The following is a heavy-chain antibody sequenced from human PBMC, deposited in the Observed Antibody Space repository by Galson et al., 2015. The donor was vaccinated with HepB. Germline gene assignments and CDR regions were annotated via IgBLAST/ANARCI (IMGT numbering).Heavy chain of an antibody. V-gene: IGHV3-30*04. D-gene: IGHD6-13*01. Sequence: SLRLSCAASGFTFSSYAMSWVRQAPGKGLEWVAVISYDGSNKYYADSVKGRFTISRDNSKNTLYLQMNSLRAEDTAVYYCARDLRGGEYSSSWVYYGMDVWGQGTTVTVSS. CDR1: GFTFSSYA. CDR3: ARDLRGGEYSSSWVYYGMDV. J-gene: IGHJ6*02. CDR2: ISYDGSNK.